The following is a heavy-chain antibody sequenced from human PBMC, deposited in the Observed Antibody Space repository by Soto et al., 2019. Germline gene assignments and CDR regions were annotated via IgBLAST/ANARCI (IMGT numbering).Heavy chain of an antibody. J-gene: IGHJ4*02. CDR3: ARARSSGRIFDD. Sequence: SETLSLTCAVSGDSISTYYWTWIRQPPGKGLEWIGYIYNSGSTNYNPSLKSRVTISVDTSNSQFSLKLSSVTAADTAVYYCARARSSGRIFDDWGQGTLVTVSS. CDR2: IYNSGST. V-gene: IGHV4-59*01. CDR1: GDSISTYY. D-gene: IGHD6-19*01.